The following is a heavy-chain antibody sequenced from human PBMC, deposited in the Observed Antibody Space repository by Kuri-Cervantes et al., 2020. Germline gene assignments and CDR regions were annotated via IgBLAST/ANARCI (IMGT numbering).Heavy chain of an antibody. CDR2: INWNGGST. Sequence: LSLTCAASGFTFDDYGMSWVRQAPGKGLEWVSGINWNGGSTGYADSVKGRFTISRDNAKNSLYLQMNSLRAEDTALYYCARDRFGLVMVDYYMDVWGKGTTVTVSS. CDR1: GFTFDDYG. J-gene: IGHJ6*03. CDR3: ARDRFGLVMVDYYMDV. V-gene: IGHV3-20*04. D-gene: IGHD3/OR15-3a*01.